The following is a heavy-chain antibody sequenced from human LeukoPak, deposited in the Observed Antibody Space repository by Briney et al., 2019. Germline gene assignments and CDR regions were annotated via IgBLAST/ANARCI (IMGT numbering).Heavy chain of an antibody. Sequence: GGSLRLSCTASGFTFGDYAMSWFRQAPGKGLEWVGFIRSKAYGGTTEYAASVKGRFTISRDDSKSIAYLQMNSLKTEDTAVYYCARKSKSYSSSSGYDYWGQGTLVTVSS. CDR2: IRSKAYGGTT. J-gene: IGHJ4*02. CDR1: GFTFGDYA. V-gene: IGHV3-49*03. D-gene: IGHD6-6*01. CDR3: ARKSKSYSSSSGYDY.